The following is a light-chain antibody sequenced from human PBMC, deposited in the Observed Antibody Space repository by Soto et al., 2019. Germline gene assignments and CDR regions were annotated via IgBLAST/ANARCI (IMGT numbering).Light chain of an antibody. CDR1: QSVSSY. CDR2: DAS. J-gene: IGKJ2*01. V-gene: IGKV3-11*01. Sequence: EIVLTQSPATLSLSPGDRTTLSCRASQSVSSYLAWYQQKPGQAPRLLIYDASNRATGIPVRFSGSGSGTDFTLTISSLEPEDFAVYYCQQRSNWPYTFGQGTKLEIK. CDR3: QQRSNWPYT.